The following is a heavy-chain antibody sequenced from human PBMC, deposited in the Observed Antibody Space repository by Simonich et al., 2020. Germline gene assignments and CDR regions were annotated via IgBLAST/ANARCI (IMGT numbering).Heavy chain of an antibody. D-gene: IGHD3-22*01. Sequence: GGLVQPGGSLRLSCAASGFTFSSYAMSWVRQAPGKGLEWVSAISGSGGSTYYADSVKGRFTISSDNSKNTLYLQMNSLRAEDTAVYYCAKDLGERITMIVVVIDAFDIWGQGTMVTVSS. CDR2: ISGSGGST. V-gene: IGHV3-23*01. CDR1: GFTFSSYA. CDR3: AKDLGERITMIVVVIDAFDI. J-gene: IGHJ3*02.